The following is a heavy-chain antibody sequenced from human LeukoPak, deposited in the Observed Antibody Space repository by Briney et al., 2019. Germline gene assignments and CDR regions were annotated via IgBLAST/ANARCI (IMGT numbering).Heavy chain of an antibody. D-gene: IGHD2-15*01. CDR1: GGSISSDC. V-gene: IGHV4-59*01. J-gene: IGHJ5*02. Sequence: SETLSVTCTVSGGSISSDCWSWIRQPPGKGLEWIGYIYYSGSTNYIPSLKSRVTISVDTSKNQFSLKLSSVTAADTAVYYCARDRGYCSGGSCYRWFDPWGQGTLVTVSS. CDR2: IYYSGST. CDR3: ARDRGYCSGGSCYRWFDP.